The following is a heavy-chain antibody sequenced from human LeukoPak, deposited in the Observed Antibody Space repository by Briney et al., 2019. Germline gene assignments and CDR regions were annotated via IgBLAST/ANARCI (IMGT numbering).Heavy chain of an antibody. J-gene: IGHJ4*02. CDR3: ARFAVHLRIAVPGQFGLDY. CDR1: NNTLSNNG. V-gene: IGHV1-18*01. D-gene: IGHD6-19*01. Sequence: ASVKVSCKASNNTLSNNGITWVRQAPGQGLEWMGWTSGYNTYTTYAQKFQGRVTMTRDTSTSTVYLELSSLRSDDTAVYYCARFAVHLRIAVPGQFGLDYWGQGTLVTVSS. CDR2: TSGYNTYT.